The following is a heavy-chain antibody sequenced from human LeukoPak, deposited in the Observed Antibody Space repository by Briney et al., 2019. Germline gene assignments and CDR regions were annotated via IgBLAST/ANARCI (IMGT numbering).Heavy chain of an antibody. V-gene: IGHV4-59*01. J-gene: IGHJ4*02. CDR2: IYSSEIT. D-gene: IGHD4-17*01. Sequence: KPSETLSLTCTVSGGSISGYYWSWIRKPPGKRLEWIGYIYSSEITNYNPSLKSRVTLSLDTSGNQFSLKVTSVTAADTAVYYCARCDSVTALDYWGQGTLVTVSS. CDR3: ARCDSVTALDY. CDR1: GGSISGYY.